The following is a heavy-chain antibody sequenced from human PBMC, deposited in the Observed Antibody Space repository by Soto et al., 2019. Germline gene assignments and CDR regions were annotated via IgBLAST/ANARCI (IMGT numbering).Heavy chain of an antibody. Sequence: QVQLVQSGAEVKKPGASVKVSCRASGYTFTNFGVTWVRRAPGQGLEWMGWINAGYGNTKSSQKFQDRVTISRDTSASTAYMELTSLRSEDTAVYYCARDTGDGTFDFWGQGTLVTVSS. V-gene: IGHV1-18*01. CDR1: GYTFTNFG. CDR3: ARDTGDGTFDF. CDR2: INAGYGNT. J-gene: IGHJ4*02. D-gene: IGHD7-27*01.